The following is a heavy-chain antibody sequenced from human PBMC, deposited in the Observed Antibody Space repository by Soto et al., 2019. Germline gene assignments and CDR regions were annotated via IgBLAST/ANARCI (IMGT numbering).Heavy chain of an antibody. CDR3: AKEEMSTIDY. J-gene: IGHJ4*02. V-gene: IGHV3-30*18. CDR2: ISYDGSNT. CDR1: GFTFRAKG. D-gene: IGHD1-1*01. Sequence: VQLVESGGGVVQAGRSPRLSCAASGFTFRAKGMQWVRQAPGKGLEWVGVISYDGSNTYYADSVKGRFTISRDNSKDTLILQMNSLRPEDTAVYFCAKEEMSTIDYWGQGSLVTVSS.